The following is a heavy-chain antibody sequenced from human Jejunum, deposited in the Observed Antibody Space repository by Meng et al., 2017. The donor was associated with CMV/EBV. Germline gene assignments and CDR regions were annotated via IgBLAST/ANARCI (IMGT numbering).Heavy chain of an antibody. CDR2: LSASGGST. CDR1: FRSYA. CDR3: AKDRYSGYAPYDTSDI. D-gene: IGHD5-12*01. J-gene: IGHJ3*02. V-gene: IGHV3-23*01. Sequence: FRSYAMNWVRQAPGKGLEWVSGLSASGGSTYYADSVKGRFTISRDNSNSTLYLQINSLRAEDTAVYYCAKDRYSGYAPYDTSDIWGQGTKVTVSS.